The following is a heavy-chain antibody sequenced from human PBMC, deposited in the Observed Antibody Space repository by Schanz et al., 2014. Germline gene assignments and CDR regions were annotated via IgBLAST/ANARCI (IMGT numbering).Heavy chain of an antibody. D-gene: IGHD2-2*01. CDR2: LSGSSGSYI. Sequence: EVQLLESGGGLVQPGGSLRLSCAASGFTFSSYAMSWVRQAPGKGLEWVSALSGSSGSYIHYADSVKGRFTISRDNAKNTLYLQMNSLKTEDTAMYYCARRASCSRIGCPFDSWGQGTLVTVSS. V-gene: IGHV3-23*01. J-gene: IGHJ4*02. CDR1: GFTFSSYA. CDR3: ARRASCSRIGCPFDS.